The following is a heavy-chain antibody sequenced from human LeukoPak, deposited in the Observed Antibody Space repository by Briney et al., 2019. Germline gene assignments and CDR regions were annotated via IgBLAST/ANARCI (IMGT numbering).Heavy chain of an antibody. CDR2: IGGSSSSL. Sequence: GGSLRLSCAASGFTFSIYSMNWVRQAPGKGLEWVSSIGGSSSSLYYAESVKGRFTISRDNAKNTLYLQMNSLRAEDTAVYYCARVTNRGFVTTTRGGAFDIWGQGTMVTVSS. V-gene: IGHV3-21*04. CDR1: GFTFSIYS. CDR3: ARVTNRGFVTTTRGGAFDI. J-gene: IGHJ3*02. D-gene: IGHD3-22*01.